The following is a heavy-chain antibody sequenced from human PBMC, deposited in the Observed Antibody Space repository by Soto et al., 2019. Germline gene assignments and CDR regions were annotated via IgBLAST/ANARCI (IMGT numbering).Heavy chain of an antibody. V-gene: IGHV3-53*01. J-gene: IGHJ4*02. Sequence: GGSLRLSCAASGFTVSSNYMSWVRQAPGKGLEWVSVIYSGGSTYYADSVKGRFTISRDNSKNTLYLQMNSLRAEDTAVYYCARVLYDFWSGPFEYWGQGTLVTVSA. CDR3: ARVLYDFWSGPFEY. D-gene: IGHD3-3*01. CDR1: GFTVSSNY. CDR2: IYSGGST.